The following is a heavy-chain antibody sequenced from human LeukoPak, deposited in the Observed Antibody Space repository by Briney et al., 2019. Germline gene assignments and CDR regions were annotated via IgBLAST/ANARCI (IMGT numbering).Heavy chain of an antibody. V-gene: IGHV1-18*01. CDR3: ATVGPHPLPGGY. CDR1: GYTFTSYG. Sequence: ASVKVSCKASGYTFTSYGISWVRQAPGQGLEWMGWISAYNGNTNYAQKLQGRVTMPTDTSTSTAYMALRSLRSDAPAVYYWATVGPHPLPGGYWGQGTLVPVSS. J-gene: IGHJ4*02. CDR2: ISAYNGNT. D-gene: IGHD2-2*01.